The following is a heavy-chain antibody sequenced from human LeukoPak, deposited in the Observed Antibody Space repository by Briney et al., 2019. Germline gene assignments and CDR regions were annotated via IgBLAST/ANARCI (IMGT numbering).Heavy chain of an antibody. Sequence: SGPTLVNPTQTLTLTCTFSGFSLSTSEVEVGVGWLRQPPGKALEWLAVIYWNDDKRYSPSLKSRLTITKDTSKNQVVLTLTNMDPVDTATYYCAHKGTASLYEYWGQGTLVTVSS. V-gene: IGHV2-5*01. D-gene: IGHD5-18*01. J-gene: IGHJ4*02. CDR3: AHKGTASLYEY. CDR1: GFSLSTSEVEVG. CDR2: IYWNDDK.